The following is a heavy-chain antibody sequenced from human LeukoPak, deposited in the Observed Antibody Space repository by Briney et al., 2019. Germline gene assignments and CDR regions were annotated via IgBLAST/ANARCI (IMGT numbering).Heavy chain of an antibody. V-gene: IGHV3-23*01. D-gene: IGHD2-21*01. CDR3: ARSVVVGRVFPGLYY. J-gene: IGHJ4*02. CDR2: ITRAADKT. CDR1: GFTFSNYA. Sequence: VGSLRLSCADSGFTFSNYAMSWVPQAPGRGREWVSAITRAADKTDYADSVEGRFTSSRDNSKNTLYQPMNSLRAEDTAVYYCARSVVVGRVFPGLYYWGQGPLVTVS.